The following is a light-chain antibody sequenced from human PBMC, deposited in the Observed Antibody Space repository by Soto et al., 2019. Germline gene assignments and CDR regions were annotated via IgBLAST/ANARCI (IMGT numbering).Light chain of an antibody. CDR1: QSVSSTY. Sequence: EIVLTQSPGTLSLSPGERATLSCRASQSVSSTYLAWYKQKPGQAPRLLIYGASSRATGIPDRFSGSGSGTDFTLTISRLEPEDFAVYYCQQYGSSPLTFGGGTKMEIK. V-gene: IGKV3-20*01. CDR2: GAS. CDR3: QQYGSSPLT. J-gene: IGKJ4*01.